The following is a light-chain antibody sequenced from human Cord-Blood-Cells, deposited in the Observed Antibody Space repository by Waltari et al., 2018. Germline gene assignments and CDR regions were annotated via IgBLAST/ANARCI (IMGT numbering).Light chain of an antibody. Sequence: EIVLTQSPATLSLSPGERATLSCRASQSVSSYLAWYQQKPGQAPRLLIYDASNRATGIPARFSGSGSGTDFTLTSSLEPEDFAVYYCQQRSNWPPLFTFGPGTKVDIK. J-gene: IGKJ3*01. CDR3: QQRSNWPPLFT. CDR2: DAS. V-gene: IGKV3-11*01. CDR1: QSVSSY.